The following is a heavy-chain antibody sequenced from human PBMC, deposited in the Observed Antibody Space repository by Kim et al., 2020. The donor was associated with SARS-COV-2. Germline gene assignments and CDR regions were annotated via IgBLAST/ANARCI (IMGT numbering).Heavy chain of an antibody. D-gene: IGHD5-18*01. CDR2: TYYRSKWYN. J-gene: IGHJ6*02. CDR3: ARQERWQFGYSYGAGSQGFYGMDV. CDR1: GDSVSSNSAA. Sequence: SQTLSLTCAISGDSVSSNSAAWNWIRQSPSRGLEWLGRTYYRSKWYNDYAVSVKSRITINPDTSKNQFSLQLNSVTPEDTAVYYCARQERWQFGYSYGAGSQGFYGMDVWGQGTTVTVSS. V-gene: IGHV6-1*01.